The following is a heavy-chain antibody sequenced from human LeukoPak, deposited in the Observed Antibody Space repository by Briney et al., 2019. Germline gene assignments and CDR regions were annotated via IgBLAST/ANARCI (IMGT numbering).Heavy chain of an antibody. D-gene: IGHD1-26*01. CDR2: IYHSGTT. Sequence: SETLSLTCAVSGYSISGGYYWGWIRQPPGKGLEWIGSIYHSGTTYYNPSLKSRVTISVDTSKNQFSLKLSSVTAADTAVYYCTRVRVGAPNPLRWGQGTLVTVSS. CDR3: TRVRVGAPNPLR. J-gene: IGHJ4*02. CDR1: GYSISGGYY. V-gene: IGHV4-38-2*01.